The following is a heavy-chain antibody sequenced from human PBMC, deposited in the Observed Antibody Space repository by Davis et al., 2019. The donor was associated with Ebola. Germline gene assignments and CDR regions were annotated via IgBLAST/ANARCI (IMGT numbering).Heavy chain of an antibody. V-gene: IGHV3-30*02. CDR3: AKSGLSFGVVKYHYGMDV. CDR2: IWFDGSNQ. CDR1: GFTFSDFA. Sequence: GESLNTSCASPGFTFSDFAMHRLRQAPGKGLERAAVIWFDGSNQYYADSVKGRFTISRDNSKNTLYLQMNSLRAEDTAVYYCAKSGLSFGVVKYHYGMDVWGKGTTVTVSS. J-gene: IGHJ6*04. D-gene: IGHD3-3*01.